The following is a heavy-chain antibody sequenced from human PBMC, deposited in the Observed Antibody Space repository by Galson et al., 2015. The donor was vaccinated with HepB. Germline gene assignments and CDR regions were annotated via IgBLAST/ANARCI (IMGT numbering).Heavy chain of an antibody. CDR2: ISDYNGNT. CDR1: GYRFTSYS. CDR3: AREMGDADYGGYGKDYFDY. D-gene: IGHD4-17*01. Sequence: SVKVSCKASGYRFTSYSIHWVRQAPGQGLEWMGWISDYNGNTNYAQNLQDRVTMTTDTSTSTAYMELRSLRSDDTAVYYCAREMGDADYGGYGKDYFDYWGQGTLVTVSS. V-gene: IGHV1-18*01. J-gene: IGHJ4*02.